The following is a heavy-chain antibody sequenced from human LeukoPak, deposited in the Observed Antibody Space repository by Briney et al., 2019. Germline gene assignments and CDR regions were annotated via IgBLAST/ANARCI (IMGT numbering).Heavy chain of an antibody. CDR3: ARVVAVAGRPLGY. Sequence: GASVKVSCKASGYTFTSYDINWVRQATGQGLEWMGWMNPNSGNTGYAQKFQGRVIMTRNTSISTAYMELSSLRSEDTAVYYCARVVAVAGRPLGYWGQGTLVTVSS. CDR1: GYTFTSYD. D-gene: IGHD6-19*01. V-gene: IGHV1-8*01. CDR2: MNPNSGNT. J-gene: IGHJ4*02.